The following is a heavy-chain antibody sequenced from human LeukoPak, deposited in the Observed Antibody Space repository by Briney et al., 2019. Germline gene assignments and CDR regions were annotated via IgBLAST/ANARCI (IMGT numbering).Heavy chain of an antibody. D-gene: IGHD3-16*02. CDR2: IRTKAYGGTP. J-gene: IGHJ4*02. Sequence: QPGRSLRLSCTTSGFTFGDYVMSWVRQAPGKGLEWVGFIRTKAYGGTPEYAASVKGRFTISRDDFKSTAYLQVNSLKTEDTAVYFCSGTSYVWGSYRSLDFWGQGTLVTVSS. CDR1: GFTFGDYV. CDR3: SGTSYVWGSYRSLDF. V-gene: IGHV3-49*04.